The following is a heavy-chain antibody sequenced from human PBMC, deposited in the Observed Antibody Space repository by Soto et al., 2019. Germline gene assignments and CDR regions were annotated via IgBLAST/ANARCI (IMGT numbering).Heavy chain of an antibody. CDR1: GFTFRTYG. J-gene: IGHJ3*01. D-gene: IGHD6-6*01. V-gene: IGHV3-33*01. Sequence: QVQLVESGGGVVQSGRSLRLSCAASGFTFRTYGIHWVRQAPGKGLEWVTVIWYDGTQKYYGDFVKGRFTVSRDNSNMYLQMNRLRVDDTAVYYCARGIGKVVRGDAFDLWGQGTMVTVSS. CDR3: ARGIGKVVRGDAFDL. CDR2: IWYDGTQK.